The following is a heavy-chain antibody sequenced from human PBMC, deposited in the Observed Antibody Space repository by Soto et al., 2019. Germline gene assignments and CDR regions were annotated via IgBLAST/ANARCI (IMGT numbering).Heavy chain of an antibody. V-gene: IGHV3-30*18. J-gene: IGHJ4*02. CDR1: GFTFSTYA. CDR2: ISYDGGTK. Sequence: QVQLVESGGGVVQPGRSLRLSCAASGFTFSTYAMHWVRQAPGKGLEWVSVISYDGGTKYYADSVKGRFSISRDNSKNTVYLQMNSLRVEDTAVYYCAKEGTRASFDHWGQGILVTVAS. CDR3: AKEGTRASFDH.